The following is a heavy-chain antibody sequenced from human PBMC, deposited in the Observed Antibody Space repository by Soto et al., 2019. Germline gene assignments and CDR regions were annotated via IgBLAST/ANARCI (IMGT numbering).Heavy chain of an antibody. CDR2: ISSDGSNK. Sequence: GGSLRLSSAVSGGTFSSHAMHWVRQAPGKGLEWVALISSDGSNKYYADSVKGRFTTSRDNSKNTMYLQMNSLRVEDTAVYYCARDDEGGSDCDLGYWGQGA. V-gene: IGHV3-30-3*01. J-gene: IGHJ4*02. CDR1: GGTFSSHA. D-gene: IGHD1-26*01. CDR3: ARDDEGGSDCDLGY.